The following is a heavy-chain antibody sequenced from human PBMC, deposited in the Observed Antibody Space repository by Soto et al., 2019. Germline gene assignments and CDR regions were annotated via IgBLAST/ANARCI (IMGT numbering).Heavy chain of an antibody. J-gene: IGHJ4*02. CDR1: GFTFTSYA. CDR2: INGGSGNT. Sequence: PSVKVSCKSSGFTFTSYAIHWRRQAPGQRPQWMGWINGGSGNTKYSQDFQGRVTFTRDTFATTAYLELSSLRSEDTAVYYCARVPPWGNSAGDYYIQHYDSWGQGTPVTVSS. CDR3: ARVPPWGNSAGDYYIQHYDS. D-gene: IGHD3-10*01. V-gene: IGHV1-3*01.